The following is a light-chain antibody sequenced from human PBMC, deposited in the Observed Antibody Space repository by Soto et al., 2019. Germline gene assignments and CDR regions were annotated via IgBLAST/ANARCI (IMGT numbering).Light chain of an antibody. CDR1: NIGSKS. CDR2: YDS. CDR3: QVWDSSSDHRV. Sequence: SYELTQPPSVSVAPGKTARITCGGNNIGSKSVHWYQQKPGQAPVLVIYYDSDRPSGIPERFSGSNSGNTATLTISGVEAGDEDDYYCQVWDSSSDHRVFGGGTQLTVL. V-gene: IGLV3-21*04. J-gene: IGLJ2*01.